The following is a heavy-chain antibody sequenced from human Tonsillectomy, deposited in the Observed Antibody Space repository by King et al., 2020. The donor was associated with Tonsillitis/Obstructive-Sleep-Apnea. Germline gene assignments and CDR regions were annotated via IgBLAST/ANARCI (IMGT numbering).Heavy chain of an antibody. D-gene: IGHD3-22*01. V-gene: IGHV4-31*03. Sequence: QLQESGPGLVKPSQTLSLTFTVSGGFIRSVSYYCGWIRQHPGKGLEWIGDSYYSGSTSYNPSLKIRVTISVDTSKNQFSLKLSSVTAADTAVYYCAREGRYYYDSSGYYQYYFDYWGQGTLVTVSS. J-gene: IGHJ4*02. CDR3: AREGRYYYDSSGYYQYYFDY. CDR2: SYYSGST. CDR1: GGFIRSVSYY.